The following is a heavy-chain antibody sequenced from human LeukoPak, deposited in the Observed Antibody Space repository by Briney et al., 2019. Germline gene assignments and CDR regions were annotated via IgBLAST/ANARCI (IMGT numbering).Heavy chain of an antibody. CDR3: ARRITMIVDY. CDR2: MNPHSGST. CDR1: GYTFTNYD. J-gene: IGHJ4*02. Sequence: GASVKVSCKASGYTFTNYDINWVRQATGQGLEWMGWMNPHSGSTGHAQKFQGRVTMTRDTSISTAYVELSRLRSDDTAVYYCARRITMIVDYWGQGTLVTVSS. D-gene: IGHD3-22*01. V-gene: IGHV1-8*01.